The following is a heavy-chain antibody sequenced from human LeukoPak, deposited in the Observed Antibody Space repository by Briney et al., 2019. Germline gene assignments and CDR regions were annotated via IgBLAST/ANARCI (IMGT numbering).Heavy chain of an antibody. J-gene: IGHJ4*02. CDR2: ISSSSSTI. CDR3: ARDLSNAAAAGKTDY. Sequence: GGSLRLSCAASGFTFSSYSMNWVRQAPGKGLEGVSYISSSSSTIYYADSVKGRFTISRDNAKNSLYLQMNSLRAEDTAVYYCARDLSNAAAAGKTDYWGQGTLVTVSS. D-gene: IGHD6-13*01. V-gene: IGHV3-48*01. CDR1: GFTFSSYS.